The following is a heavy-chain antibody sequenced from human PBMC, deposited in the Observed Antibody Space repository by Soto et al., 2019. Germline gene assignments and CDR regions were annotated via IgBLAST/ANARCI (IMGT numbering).Heavy chain of an antibody. J-gene: IGHJ4*02. CDR1: GFTFDTYW. CDR3: AGQYTNGPVDH. D-gene: IGHD5-18*01. Sequence: EVQVVESGGGLVQPGGALRLSCAAPGFTFDTYWMSWVRQAPGKGLVWVSRINGDGSITSYADSVKGRVTISRDNAKNTLYLQMNSLRVEDTAVYYCAGQYTNGPVDHWGQGTLVTVSS. CDR2: INGDGSIT. V-gene: IGHV3-74*01.